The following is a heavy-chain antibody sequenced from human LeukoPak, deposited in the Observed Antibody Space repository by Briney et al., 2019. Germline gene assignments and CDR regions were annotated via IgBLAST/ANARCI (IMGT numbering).Heavy chain of an antibody. CDR1: GGSISSYH. CDR2: IHYSGST. Sequence: SETLSLTCTVSGGSISSYHWSWIRQPPGKGLEWIGYIHYSGSTNYNPSLKSRVTISVDTSKNQFSLRLSSVTAADTAVYYCARNQKSDSGSYYYYYYMDVWGKGTTVTVSS. CDR3: ARNQKSDSGSYYYYYYMDV. D-gene: IGHD1-26*01. V-gene: IGHV4-59*01. J-gene: IGHJ6*03.